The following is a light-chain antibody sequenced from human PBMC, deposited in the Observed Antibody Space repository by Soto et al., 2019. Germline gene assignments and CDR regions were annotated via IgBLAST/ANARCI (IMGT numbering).Light chain of an antibody. V-gene: IGKV3-11*01. Sequence: VMTQSPATLSVSPVERATLSCRASQSVSDKLAWYQQKPGQAPRLLIYDASTRATGIPARFSGSGSGTDFTLTIGSLEPEDFAVYYCQQRSNWPPSITFGQGTRLDI. CDR2: DAS. CDR3: QQRSNWPPSIT. CDR1: QSVSDK. J-gene: IGKJ5*01.